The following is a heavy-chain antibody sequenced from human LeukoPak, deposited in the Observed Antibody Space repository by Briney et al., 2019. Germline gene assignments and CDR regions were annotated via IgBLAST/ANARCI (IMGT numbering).Heavy chain of an antibody. CDR2: ISGSGSGV. D-gene: IGHD3-3*01. V-gene: IGHV3-23*01. J-gene: IGHJ4*02. CDR3: AKDPYGGSGYSDY. CDR1: GFTFSSYA. Sequence: GGSLRLSCAASGFTFSSYAMSWVRQAPGKGLEWVSSISGSGSGVYYADSVNGRFTISRDNSKNTLYLQLNSLRAEDTALYYCAKDPYGGSGYSDYWGQGTLVTVSS.